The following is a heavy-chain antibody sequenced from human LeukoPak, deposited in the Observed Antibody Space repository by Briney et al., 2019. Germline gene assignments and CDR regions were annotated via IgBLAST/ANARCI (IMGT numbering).Heavy chain of an antibody. J-gene: IGHJ2*01. D-gene: IGHD3-9*01. Sequence: SETLSLTCTVSGGSISSYYWSWIRQPPGKGLEWIGYIYYSGSTNYNPSLKSRVTISVDTSKNQFSLKLSSVTAADTAVYCCARHPAYYDILTGYWYFDLWGRGTLVTVSS. CDR3: ARHPAYYDILTGYWYFDL. CDR1: GGSISSYY. CDR2: IYYSGST. V-gene: IGHV4-59*08.